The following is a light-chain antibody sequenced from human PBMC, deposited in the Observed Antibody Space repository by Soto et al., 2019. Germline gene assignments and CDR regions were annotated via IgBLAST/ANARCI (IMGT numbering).Light chain of an antibody. Sequence: SYELTQPPSVSVSPGQTASITCSGDKLGDKYASWYQQKPGQSPVLVIYQDSKRPSGIPKRFSGSNSGNTATLTISGTQAMDEADYYCQAWDSSIFYVFGTGTKLTVL. CDR1: KLGDKY. V-gene: IGLV3-1*01. CDR2: QDS. CDR3: QAWDSSIFYV. J-gene: IGLJ1*01.